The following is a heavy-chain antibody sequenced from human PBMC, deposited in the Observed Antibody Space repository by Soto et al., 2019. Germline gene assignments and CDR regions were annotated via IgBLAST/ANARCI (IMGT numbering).Heavy chain of an antibody. V-gene: IGHV4-34*01. J-gene: IGHJ5*02. CDR1: GGSFSGYY. Sequence: SETLSLTCAVYGGSFSGYYWSWIRQPPGKGLEWIGEINHSGSTNYNPSLKSRVTISVDTSKNQFSLKLSSVTAAGTAVYYCARGGSAAAGTIWSDPWGQGTLVTVSS. CDR3: ARGGSAAAGTIWSDP. D-gene: IGHD6-13*01. CDR2: INHSGST.